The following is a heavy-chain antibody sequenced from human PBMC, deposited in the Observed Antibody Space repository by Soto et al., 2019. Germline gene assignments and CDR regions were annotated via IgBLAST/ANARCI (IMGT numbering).Heavy chain of an antibody. J-gene: IGHJ6*02. V-gene: IGHV1-69*13. Sequence: SVKVSCKASGGTFNSYAISWVRQAPGQGLEWMGGIIPIFGTANYAQKFQGRVTITADESTSTAYMELSSLRSEDTAVYYCAIEILNRGTTFTPCNGMDVWGQGTTVTV. CDR3: AIEILNRGTTFTPCNGMDV. D-gene: IGHD4-17*01. CDR2: IIPIFGTA. CDR1: GGTFNSYA.